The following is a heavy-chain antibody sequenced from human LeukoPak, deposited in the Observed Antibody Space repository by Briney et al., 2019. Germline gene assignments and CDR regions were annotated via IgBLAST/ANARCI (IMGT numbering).Heavy chain of an antibody. CDR1: GGSISSYY. Sequence: PSETLSLTCTVSGGSISSYYWSWIRQSAGKGLEWIGRIYTSGSTNYNPSLKSRVTISVDTSKNQFSLKLSSVTAADTAVYYCARDGSGSYYYYYMDVWGKGTTVTVSS. J-gene: IGHJ6*03. D-gene: IGHD1-26*01. V-gene: IGHV4-4*07. CDR2: IYTSGST. CDR3: ARDGSGSYYYYYMDV.